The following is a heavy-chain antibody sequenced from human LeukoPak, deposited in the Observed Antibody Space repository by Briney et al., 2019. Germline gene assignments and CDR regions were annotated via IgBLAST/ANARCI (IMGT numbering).Heavy chain of an antibody. CDR3: ARDNVVVGATPTSYYYMDV. CDR2: INPNSGGT. D-gene: IGHD1-26*01. V-gene: IGHV1-2*02. CDR1: GYTFTGYY. J-gene: IGHJ6*03. Sequence: ASVKVSCKASGYTFTGYYMHWVRQAPGQGLEWMGWINPNSGGTNYAQKFQGRVTMTRDTSISTAYMELSRLRSDDTAVYYCARDNVVVGATPTSYYYMDVWGKGTTVTVSS.